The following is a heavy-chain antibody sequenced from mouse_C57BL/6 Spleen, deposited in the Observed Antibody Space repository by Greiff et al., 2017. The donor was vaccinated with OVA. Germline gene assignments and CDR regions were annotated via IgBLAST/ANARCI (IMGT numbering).Heavy chain of an antibody. V-gene: IGHV1-52*01. J-gene: IGHJ1*03. Sequence: QVQLQQPGAELVRPGSSVKLSCKASGYTFTSYWMHWVKQRPIQGLEWIGNIDPSDSETHYNQKFKDKATLTVDKSSSTAYMQLSSLTSEDSAVYYCARYNGDPYWYFDVWGTGTTVTVSS. CDR2: IDPSDSET. D-gene: IGHD4-1*02. CDR1: GYTFTSYW. CDR3: ARYNGDPYWYFDV.